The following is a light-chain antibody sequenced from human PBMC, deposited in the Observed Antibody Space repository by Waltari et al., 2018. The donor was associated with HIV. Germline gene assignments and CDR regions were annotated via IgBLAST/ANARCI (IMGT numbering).Light chain of an antibody. Sequence: SSELTQPSSVSVSPGQTARITRSGEALANKYARWFPHKPGQPPIMVIYKDTERPSGIPERFSGSSSGTTVTLTISGAQVEDEADYFCYSAADKNVLFGGGTKLTVL. J-gene: IGLJ2*01. CDR2: KDT. CDR3: YSAADKNVL. V-gene: IGLV3-27*01. CDR1: ALANKY.